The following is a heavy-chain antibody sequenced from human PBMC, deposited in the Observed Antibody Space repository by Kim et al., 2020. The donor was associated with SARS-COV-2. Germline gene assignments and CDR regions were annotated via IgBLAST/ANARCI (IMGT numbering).Heavy chain of an antibody. J-gene: IGHJ4*02. V-gene: IGHV4-39*07. Sequence: KSRVTISVDTSKNQFSLKLSSVNAADTAVYYCARAAHRLWFGDIPPYFDYWGQGTLVSVSS. D-gene: IGHD3-10*01. CDR3: ARAAHRLWFGDIPPYFDY.